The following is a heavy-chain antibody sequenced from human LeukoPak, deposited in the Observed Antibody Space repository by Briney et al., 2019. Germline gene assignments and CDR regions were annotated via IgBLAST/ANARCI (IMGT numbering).Heavy chain of an antibody. CDR1: GYTFTSYG. D-gene: IGHD6-13*01. V-gene: IGHV1-18*01. J-gene: IGHJ6*02. Sequence: GASVKVSCKASGYTFTSYGISWVRQAPGQGLEWMGWISAYNGNTNYAQKLQGRVTMTTDTSTSTAYMEPRSLRSDDTAVYYCARELPPDYSTHYGMDVWGQGTTVTVSS. CDR3: ARELPPDYSTHYGMDV. CDR2: ISAYNGNT.